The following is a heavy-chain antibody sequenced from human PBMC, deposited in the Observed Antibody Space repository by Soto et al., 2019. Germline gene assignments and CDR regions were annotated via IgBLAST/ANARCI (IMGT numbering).Heavy chain of an antibody. D-gene: IGHD6-19*01. CDR2: IYYSGGT. CDR3: TREQSDDNYFDP. V-gene: IGHV4-61*08. J-gene: IGHJ5*02. CDR1: GAALSSGGYF. Sequence: LSLTFTVSGAALSSGGYFYTWVRQPPGKGLEWLGYIYYSGGTNYNPSLKSRVTISLDKSKSQFSLRLISVTAADTAVYYCTREQSDDNYFDPWGQGTLVTVSS.